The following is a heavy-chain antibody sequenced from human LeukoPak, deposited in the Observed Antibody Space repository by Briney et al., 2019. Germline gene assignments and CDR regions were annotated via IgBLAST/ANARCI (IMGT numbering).Heavy chain of an antibody. Sequence: ASVTVSCKASGYTFTSYDINWVRQATGQGLEWMGWMNPNSGNTGYAQKFQGRVTMTRNTSISTAYMELSSLRSEDTAVYYCARGLGYCSSTSCLNNWFDPWGQGTLVTVSS. V-gene: IGHV1-8*01. D-gene: IGHD2-2*03. CDR2: MNPNSGNT. CDR1: GYTFTSYD. CDR3: ARGLGYCSSTSCLNNWFDP. J-gene: IGHJ5*02.